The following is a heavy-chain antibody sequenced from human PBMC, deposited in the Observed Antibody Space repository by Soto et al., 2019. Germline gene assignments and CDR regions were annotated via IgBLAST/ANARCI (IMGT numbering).Heavy chain of an antibody. CDR2: ISAYNSNT. D-gene: IGHD3-3*01. J-gene: IGHJ6*02. CDR1: GYTFTSYG. Sequence: ASVKVSCKASGYTFTSYGISWVRQAPGRGREWMGWISAYNSNTNYAQKLQGRVTMTTDTSTSTAYMELRSLRSDDTAVYYCAKRTQLFGIFGVVDYYGMDVWGQGTTVTVSS. CDR3: AKRTQLFGIFGVVDYYGMDV. V-gene: IGHV1-18*01.